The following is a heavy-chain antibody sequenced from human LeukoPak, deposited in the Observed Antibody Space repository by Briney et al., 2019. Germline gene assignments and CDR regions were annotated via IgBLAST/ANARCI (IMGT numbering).Heavy chain of an antibody. Sequence: PSETLSLTCAVYGGSFSGYYWGWIRQPPGKGLEWIGEINHSGSTNYNPSLKSRVTISVDTSKNQFSLKLSSVTAADTAVYYCAREANYYGSGSHYYYFDYWGQGTLVTVSS. CDR3: AREANYYGSGSHYYYFDY. CDR1: GGSFSGYY. CDR2: INHSGST. D-gene: IGHD3-10*01. J-gene: IGHJ4*02. V-gene: IGHV4-34*01.